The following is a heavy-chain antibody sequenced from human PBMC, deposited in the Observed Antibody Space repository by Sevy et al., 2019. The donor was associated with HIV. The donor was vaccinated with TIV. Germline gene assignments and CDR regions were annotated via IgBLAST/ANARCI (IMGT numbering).Heavy chain of an antibody. CDR1: GGSTSNYR. V-gene: IGHV4-4*07. J-gene: IGHJ4*02. CDR3: ARGGVSTTTPFDY. Sequence: SETLSLTCTVSGGSTSNYRWSWIRQPAGKGLEWIGRTYTSGSPNYNPSLKSRVAMSVDTAKNECSLKLSSVTAADTAVYYCARGGVSTTTPFDYWGQGTLVTVSS. D-gene: IGHD3-16*02. CDR2: TYTSGSP.